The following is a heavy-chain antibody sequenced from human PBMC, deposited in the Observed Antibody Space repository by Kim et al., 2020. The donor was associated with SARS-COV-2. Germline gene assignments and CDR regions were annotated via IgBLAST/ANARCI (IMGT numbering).Heavy chain of an antibody. CDR3: AREFDYYDTTALDYFDF. CDR2: IWFDGSNI. V-gene: IGHV3-33*01. D-gene: IGHD3-22*01. J-gene: IGHJ4*02. Sequence: EGVAVIWFDGSNINYADSVKGRFTIPRDNSKNTLYLQMNSLRAEDTAVYYCAREFDYYDTTALDYFDFWGQGALVTVSS.